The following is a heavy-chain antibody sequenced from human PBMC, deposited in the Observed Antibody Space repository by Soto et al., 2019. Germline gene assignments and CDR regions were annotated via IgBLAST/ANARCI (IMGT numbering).Heavy chain of an antibody. CDR1: GDSISSYY. CDR2: IYYSGST. D-gene: IGHD3-10*01. V-gene: IGHV4-59*01. Sequence: QVQLQESGPGLVKPSETLSLTCTVSGDSISSYYWSWIRQPPGKGLEWIGYIYYSGSTNSNPSLKSRVTISVDTYKNQCSLKLSFVTAAGTAVYYCAGARGGYFHYWGQGTLVTVSS. J-gene: IGHJ4*02. CDR3: AGARGGYFHY.